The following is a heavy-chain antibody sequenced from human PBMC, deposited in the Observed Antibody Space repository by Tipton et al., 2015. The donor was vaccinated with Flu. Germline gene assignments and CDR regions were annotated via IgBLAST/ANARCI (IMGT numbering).Heavy chain of an antibody. V-gene: IGHV4-31*02. CDR2: IHHSGNT. Sequence: LRLSCSVSGSSINSGGYYWSWIRQHPGKGLECIGYIHHSGNTFYNPSLKSRVTISLDTSKNQFSLGLSSVTAADTALYFCARQFCSSVTCYGDDAFDVWGQGTKVIVSS. J-gene: IGHJ3*01. D-gene: IGHD2-2*01. CDR3: ARQFCSSVTCYGDDAFDV. CDR1: GSSINSGGYY.